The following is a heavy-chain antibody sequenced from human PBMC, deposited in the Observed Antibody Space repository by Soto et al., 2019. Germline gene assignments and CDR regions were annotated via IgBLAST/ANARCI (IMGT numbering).Heavy chain of an antibody. Sequence: PGGSLRLSCAASGFTFSSYGMHWVRQAPGKGLEWVAVILYDGSKKYYADSVKGRFTISRDNSKNTMYLQMSSLRGEDTALYYCVKDGSSGWPYFGDMDVWGRVTTATVPS. V-gene: IGHV3-30*18. CDR2: ILYDGSKK. CDR1: GFTFSSYG. J-gene: IGHJ6*02. D-gene: IGHD6-19*01. CDR3: VKDGSSGWPYFGDMDV.